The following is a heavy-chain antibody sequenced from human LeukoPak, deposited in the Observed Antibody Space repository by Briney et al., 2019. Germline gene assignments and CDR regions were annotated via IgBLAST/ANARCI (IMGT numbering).Heavy chain of an antibody. Sequence: GGSLRLSCAASGFTFDDYAMHWVRQAPGKGLEWVSGISWNSDNIGYADSVKGRFTISRDNAKNSMYLQMNSLRVEDTALYYCVKGRYYYGTGSSPGDAFDIWGQGTMVPVSS. CDR1: GFTFDDYA. D-gene: IGHD3-10*01. CDR2: ISWNSDNI. V-gene: IGHV3-9*01. J-gene: IGHJ3*02. CDR3: VKGRYYYGTGSSPGDAFDI.